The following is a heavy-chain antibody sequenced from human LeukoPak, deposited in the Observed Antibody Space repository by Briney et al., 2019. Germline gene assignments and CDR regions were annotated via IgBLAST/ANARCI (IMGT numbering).Heavy chain of an antibody. D-gene: IGHD2-2*01. V-gene: IGHV1-2*02. Sequence: ASVKVSCKASGYTFTVYYMHWVRQAPGQGLEWMGWINPNSGGTNYAQKFQGRVTMTRDTSISTAYMELSRLRSDDTAVYYCARGPLIVVVPAASFDYWGQGTLVTVSS. CDR1: GYTFTVYY. CDR3: ARGPLIVVVPAASFDY. J-gene: IGHJ4*02. CDR2: INPNSGGT.